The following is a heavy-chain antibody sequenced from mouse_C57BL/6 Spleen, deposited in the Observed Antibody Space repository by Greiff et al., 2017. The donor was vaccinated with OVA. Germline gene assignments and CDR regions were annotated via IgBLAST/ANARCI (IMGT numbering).Heavy chain of an antibody. CDR2: ISDGGSYT. V-gene: IGHV5-4*01. CDR3: ARDHYGSSYWYGDV. D-gene: IGHD1-1*01. J-gene: IGHJ1*03. CDR1: GFTFSSYA. Sequence: EVMLVESGGGLVKPGGSLKLSCAASGFTFSSYAMSWVRQTPEKRLEWVATISDGGSYTYYPDNVKGRFTISRDNAKNNLYLQMSHLKSEDTAMYYGARDHYGSSYWYGDVWGTGTTVTVSS.